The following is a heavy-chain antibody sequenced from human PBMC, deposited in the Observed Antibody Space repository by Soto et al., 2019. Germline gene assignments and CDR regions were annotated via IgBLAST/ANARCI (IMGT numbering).Heavy chain of an antibody. Sequence: EVQLVESGGGLVQPGGSLRLSCAASGFTFSSYWMHWVRQAPGKGLVWVSRINSDGSNTNYADSVKGRFTISRDNAKNTLYLQMSSRRAEDTAMYYWARSARGIYVDDNWGQGTLVTVSP. D-gene: IGHD3-16*01. CDR1: GFTFSSYW. CDR2: INSDGSNT. J-gene: IGHJ4*02. CDR3: ARSARGIYVDDN. V-gene: IGHV3-74*01.